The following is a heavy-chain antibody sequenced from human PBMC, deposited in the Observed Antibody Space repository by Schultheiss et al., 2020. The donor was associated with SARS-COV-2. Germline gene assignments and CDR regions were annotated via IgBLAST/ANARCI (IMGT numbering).Heavy chain of an antibody. V-gene: IGHV1-18*01. CDR2: ISAYNGNT. J-gene: IGHJ4*02. Sequence: ASVKVSCKASGYTFTSYGISWVRQAPGQGLEWMGWISAYNGNTNYAQNLQGRVTMTTDTSTNTAYMELSSLRSEDTAVYYCARDLAGGGINSLTNWGQGTLVTVSS. CDR1: GYTFTSYG. CDR3: ARDLAGGGINSLTN. D-gene: IGHD4-23*01.